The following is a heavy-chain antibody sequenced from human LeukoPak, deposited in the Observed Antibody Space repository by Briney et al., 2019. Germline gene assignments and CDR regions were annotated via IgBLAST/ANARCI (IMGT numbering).Heavy chain of an antibody. D-gene: IGHD1-26*01. CDR2: IYYTGAT. J-gene: IGHJ4*02. V-gene: IGHV4-39*01. CDR1: GGSIRSSSYY. CDR3: AGQGGSYPFDY. Sequence: PSETLSLTCTVSGGSIRSSSYYWGWLRQPPGKGLGWIGSIYYTGATWYNPSLTSRVTISLDTSKKQLSLRLSSVTAADTAVYYCAGQGGSYPFDYWGQGTLVTVSS.